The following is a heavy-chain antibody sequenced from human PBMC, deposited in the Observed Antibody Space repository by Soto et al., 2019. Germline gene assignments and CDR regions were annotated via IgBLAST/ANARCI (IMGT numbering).Heavy chain of an antibody. CDR1: GFTFSSYS. D-gene: IGHD2-8*01. J-gene: IGHJ4*02. V-gene: IGHV3-21*01. CDR2: ISSSSRYI. Sequence: EVQLVESGCGLVKPGGSLRLSCAASGFTFSSYSMNWVLQATGKGLEWVSPISSSSRYIYYADSVKGRFTISRDNATNSMSRQTNSLRADDTPVYYCAKYPANAYWGQGTLVIVSS. CDR3: AKYPANAY.